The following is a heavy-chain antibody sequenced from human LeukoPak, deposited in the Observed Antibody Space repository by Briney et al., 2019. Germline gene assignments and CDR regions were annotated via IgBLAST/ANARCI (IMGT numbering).Heavy chain of an antibody. CDR1: GVSISSYY. CDR2: IYYSGST. J-gene: IGHJ6*02. V-gene: IGHV4-59*01. D-gene: IGHD3-10*01. CDR3: AREAGTYYYGSGAGMDV. Sequence: PSETLSLTCTVSGVSISSYYWSWIRQPPGKGLEWIGYIYYSGSTNYNPSLKSRVTISVDTSKNQFSLKLSSVAAADTAVYYCAREAGTYYYGSGAGMDVWGQGTTVTVSS.